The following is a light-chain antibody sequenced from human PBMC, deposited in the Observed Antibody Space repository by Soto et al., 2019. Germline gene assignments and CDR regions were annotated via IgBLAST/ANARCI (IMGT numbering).Light chain of an antibody. J-gene: IGLJ1*01. CDR2: EVS. CDR3: TSYAGNNNYV. CDR1: SSDVGGYDY. Sequence: QSALTQPPSASGSPGQSVTISCTGTSSDVGGYDYVSWYQQYPGKAPKLVIYEVSKRPSGVPDRFSGSKSGNTASLTVSGLQAEDEADYYCTSYAGNNNYVFGVGTKVTVL. V-gene: IGLV2-8*01.